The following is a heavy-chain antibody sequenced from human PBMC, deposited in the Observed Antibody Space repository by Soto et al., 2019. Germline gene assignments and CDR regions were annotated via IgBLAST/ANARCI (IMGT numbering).Heavy chain of an antibody. D-gene: IGHD3-16*02. V-gene: IGHV1-69*01. Sequence: QVQLVQSGAEVKKPGSSVKVSCKASGGTFSSYAISWVRQAPGQGLEWMGGIIPIFGTANYAQKFQGRVTITGDESTSTAYMELSSRSSEDMAVYYCARVGGDDYVWGSYRSRDYYGMDVWGQGTTVTVSS. CDR2: IIPIFGTA. J-gene: IGHJ6*02. CDR1: GGTFSSYA. CDR3: ARVGGDDYVWGSYRSRDYYGMDV.